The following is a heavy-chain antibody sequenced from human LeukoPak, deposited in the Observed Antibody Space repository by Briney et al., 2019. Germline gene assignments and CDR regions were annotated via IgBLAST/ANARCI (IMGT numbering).Heavy chain of an antibody. Sequence: KPSETLSLTCTVSGGSITSYYWSWIRQSAGKGLEWIGRIYITGSTTYNPSLKSRVTMSLDTSKNQFSLKLSSVTPADTAVYYCARDPTFRGYYYDSSGLGYMDVWGKGTTVTISS. CDR2: IYITGST. V-gene: IGHV4-4*07. D-gene: IGHD3-22*01. CDR3: ARDPTFRGYYYDSSGLGYMDV. J-gene: IGHJ6*03. CDR1: GGSITSYY.